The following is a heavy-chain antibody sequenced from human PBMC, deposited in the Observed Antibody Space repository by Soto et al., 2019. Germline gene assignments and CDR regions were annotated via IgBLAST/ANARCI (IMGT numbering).Heavy chain of an antibody. J-gene: IGHJ3*02. CDR2: ISYSGAIT. Sequence: PGGSLRLSCVAPGFTFSTYAMTWVRQAPGKGLEWVSAISYSGAITYYADSVKGRFTISRDTSKNTLYLQMNSLRAEDTAVYYCAKDQGLGIPGGYDALDIWGQGTMVTVSS. V-gene: IGHV3-23*01. D-gene: IGHD7-27*01. CDR1: GFTFSTYA. CDR3: AKDQGLGIPGGYDALDI.